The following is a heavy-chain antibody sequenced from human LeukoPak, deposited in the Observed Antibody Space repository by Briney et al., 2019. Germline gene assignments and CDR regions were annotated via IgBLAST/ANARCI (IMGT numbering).Heavy chain of an antibody. CDR2: ISYDGSNK. J-gene: IGHJ4*02. D-gene: IGHD5-18*01. Sequence: GGSLRLSCAASGFTFDDYAMHWVRQAPGKGLEWVAVISYDGSNKYYADSVKGRFTISRDNSKNTLYLQMNSLRAEDTAVYYCARDGGYSYGYFSSLDYWGQGTLVTVSS. V-gene: IGHV3-30*04. CDR3: ARDGGYSYGYFSSLDY. CDR1: GFTFDDYA.